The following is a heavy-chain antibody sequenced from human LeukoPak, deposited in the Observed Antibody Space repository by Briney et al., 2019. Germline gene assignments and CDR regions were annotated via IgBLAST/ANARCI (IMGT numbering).Heavy chain of an antibody. J-gene: IGHJ4*02. V-gene: IGHV3-64D*09. CDR1: GFTFSHYA. D-gene: IGHD1-26*01. Sequence: PGGSLRLSCAASGFTFSHYAMHWVRQAPGKGLEYVSAVTSNGGSTYYADSVMGRFTISRDNSKNTLYLQMSSLRAEDTAVYYCVKALGSGSYHPIDYWGQGTLVTVSS. CDR3: VKALGSGSYHPIDY. CDR2: VTSNGGST.